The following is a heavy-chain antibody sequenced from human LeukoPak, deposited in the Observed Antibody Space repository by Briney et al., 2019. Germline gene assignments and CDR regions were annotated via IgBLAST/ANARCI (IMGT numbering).Heavy chain of an antibody. D-gene: IGHD2-15*01. CDR1: GYTLTTYD. CDR2: MNPNSGNT. J-gene: IGHJ4*02. V-gene: IGHV1-8*03. Sequence: ASVKVSCKASGYTLTTYDIHWVRQATGQGLEWMGWMNPNSGNTAYAQKFQGRVTITRDTSISTAYMELSSLRSEDTAVYYCARAGGYCGRISCPYYFDYWGQGSLVAVSS. CDR3: ARAGGYCGRISCPYYFDY.